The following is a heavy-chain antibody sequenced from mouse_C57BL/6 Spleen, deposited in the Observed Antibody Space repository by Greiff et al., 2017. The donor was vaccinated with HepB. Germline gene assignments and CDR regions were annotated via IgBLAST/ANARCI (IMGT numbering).Heavy chain of an antibody. Sequence: EVKLQQSGPELVKPGASVKISCKASGYTFTDYYMNWVKQSHGKSLEWIGDINPNNGGTSYNQKFKGKATLTVDKSSSTAYMELRSLTSEDSAVYYCAKASYYGSSYWYFDVWGTGTTVTVSS. CDR1: GYTFTDYY. D-gene: IGHD1-1*01. V-gene: IGHV1-26*01. J-gene: IGHJ1*03. CDR3: AKASYYGSSYWYFDV. CDR2: INPNNGGT.